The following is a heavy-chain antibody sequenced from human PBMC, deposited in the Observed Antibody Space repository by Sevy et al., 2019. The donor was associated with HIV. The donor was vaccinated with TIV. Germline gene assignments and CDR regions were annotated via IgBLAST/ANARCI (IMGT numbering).Heavy chain of an antibody. J-gene: IGHJ6*02. CDR1: GGSISSSSYY. CDR2: IYYSGST. V-gene: IGHV4-39*01. CDR3: ASSMMSGWGYYYYGMDV. Sequence: SETTSLTCTVSGGSISSSSYYWGWIRQPPGRGLEWIGSIYYSGSTYYNPSLKSRVTISVDTSKNQFSLKLSSVTAADTAVYYCASSMMSGWGYYYYGMDVWGQGTTVTVSS. D-gene: IGHD3-3*01.